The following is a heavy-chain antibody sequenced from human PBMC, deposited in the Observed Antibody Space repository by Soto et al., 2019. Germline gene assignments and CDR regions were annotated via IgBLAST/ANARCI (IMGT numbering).Heavy chain of an antibody. D-gene: IGHD6-13*01. CDR3: ARGVQQQMLPGYFDH. Sequence: GGSLRLSCAASGFTFSSYWMSWVRQAPGKGLEWVSNIKQNGSGKYYVDSVKGRFTISRDNAKNSLYLQMNSLRAEDTAVYYCARGVQQQMLPGYFDHWGQGTLVTVSS. J-gene: IGHJ4*02. V-gene: IGHV3-7*01. CDR2: IKQNGSGK. CDR1: GFTFSSYW.